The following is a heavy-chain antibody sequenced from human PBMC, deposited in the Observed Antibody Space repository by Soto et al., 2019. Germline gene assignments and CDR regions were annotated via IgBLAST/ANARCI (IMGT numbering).Heavy chain of an antibody. V-gene: IGHV4-59*01. CDR3: TRANWYSEY. J-gene: IGHJ4*02. CDR1: GVSISNNY. Sequence: QVQLQESGPGLVKPSETLSLTCTVSGVSISNNYWSWIRQPPGKGLEWIGYIYYNGNTNYNPSLKSRVTMSVDTSRNHIALELTTVTAADTAVYYCTRANWYSEYWGQGTLVTVSS. CDR2: IYYNGNT. D-gene: IGHD7-27*01.